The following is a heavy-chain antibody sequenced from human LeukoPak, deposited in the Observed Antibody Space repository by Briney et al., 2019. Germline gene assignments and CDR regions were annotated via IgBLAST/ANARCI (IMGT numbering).Heavy chain of an antibody. CDR1: GGSISSSSYY. V-gene: IGHV4-39*07. CDR2: IYYSGST. D-gene: IGHD2-2*01. CDR3: ARSGSTMPLDY. J-gene: IGHJ4*02. Sequence: ASETLSLTCTVSGGSISSSSYYWGWIRQPPGKGLEWIGSIYYSGSTYYNPSLESRVTISVDTSKNQFSLKLSSVTAADTAVYYCARSGSTMPLDYWGQGTLVTVSS.